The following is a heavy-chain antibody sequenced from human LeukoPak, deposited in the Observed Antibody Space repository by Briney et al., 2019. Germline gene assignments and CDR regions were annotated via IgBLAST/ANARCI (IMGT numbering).Heavy chain of an antibody. Sequence: HPGGSLRLSCAASGFTFSSYSMNWVRQAPGKGLEWVSYISSSSSTIYYADSVKGRFTISRDNAKNSLYLQMNSLRAEDTAVYYCARGGSGWYGAFDIWGQGTMVTVSS. D-gene: IGHD6-13*01. CDR3: ARGGSGWYGAFDI. CDR2: ISSSSSTI. J-gene: IGHJ3*02. CDR1: GFTFSSYS. V-gene: IGHV3-48*04.